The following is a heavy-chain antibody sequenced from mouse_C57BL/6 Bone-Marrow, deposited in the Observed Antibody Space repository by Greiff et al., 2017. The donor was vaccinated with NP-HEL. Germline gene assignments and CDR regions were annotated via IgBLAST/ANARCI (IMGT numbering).Heavy chain of an antibody. Sequence: EVKLMESGPGLAKPSQTLSLTCSVSGYSITSDYWNWIRKFPGNKLEYMGYISYSGSTYSNPSLKSRNSITRVTSKNQYYLQLNSVSTEDTATYYCARGSSDPYYYAMDYWGQGTSVTVSS. CDR2: ISYSGST. D-gene: IGHD1-1*01. CDR1: GYSITSDY. CDR3: ARGSSDPYYYAMDY. J-gene: IGHJ4*01. V-gene: IGHV3-8*01.